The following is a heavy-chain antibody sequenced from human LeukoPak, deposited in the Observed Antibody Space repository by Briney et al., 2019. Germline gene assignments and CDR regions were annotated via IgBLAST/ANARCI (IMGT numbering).Heavy chain of an antibody. D-gene: IGHD5-12*01. CDR2: MNPNSGNT. CDR1: GYTFTSYD. Sequence: GASVKDSCKASGYTFTSYDINWVRQAAGQGLEWMGWMNPNSGNTGYAQKFQGRVTITRNTSISTAYMELSSLRSEDTAVYYCARGQVVTTRKFDYWGQGTLVTVSS. CDR3: ARGQVVTTRKFDY. V-gene: IGHV1-8*03. J-gene: IGHJ4*02.